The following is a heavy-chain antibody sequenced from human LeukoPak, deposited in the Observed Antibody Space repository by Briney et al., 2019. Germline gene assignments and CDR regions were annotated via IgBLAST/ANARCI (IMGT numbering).Heavy chain of an antibody. V-gene: IGHV3-7*01. J-gene: IGHJ4*02. Sequence: GGSLRLSCVVSGFMFSSNTMTWVRQAPGKGLEGVANIKEDGSEKHYVDSVKGRSTISRDNAKNSLYLQMNSLRAEDTAVYYCATGGRRYYADWGQGTLVTVSS. CDR1: GFMFSSNT. D-gene: IGHD2/OR15-2a*01. CDR3: ATGGRRYYAD. CDR2: IKEDGSEK.